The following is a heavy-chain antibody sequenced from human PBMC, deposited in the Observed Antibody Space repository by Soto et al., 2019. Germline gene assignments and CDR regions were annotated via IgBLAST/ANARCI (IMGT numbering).Heavy chain of an antibody. CDR2: IKSKTDGGTT. D-gene: IGHD3-3*01. CDR1: GFTFSNAW. CDR3: TTDHHPNYDFWTAANYYYGMDV. Sequence: EVQLVKSGGGLVKPGGSLRLSCAASGFTFSNAWMSWVRQAPGKGLEWVGRIKSKTDGGTTDYAAPVKGRFTISRDDSKNTLYLQMNSLKTEDTAVYYCTTDHHPNYDFWTAANYYYGMDVWGQGTTVTVSS. J-gene: IGHJ6*02. V-gene: IGHV3-15*01.